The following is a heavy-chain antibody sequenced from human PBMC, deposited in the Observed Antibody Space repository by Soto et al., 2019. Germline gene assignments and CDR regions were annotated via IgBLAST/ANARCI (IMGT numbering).Heavy chain of an antibody. CDR3: ARGVGYSSCDDAFDI. CDR2: IGTAGDT. D-gene: IGHD5-12*01. V-gene: IGHV3-13*01. CDR1: GFTFSSYD. Sequence: GGSLRLSCAASGFTFSSYDMHWVRQATGKGLEWISAIGTAGDTYYPGSGKGRFTISRENAKNSLYLQMNSLRAGDTAVYYCARGVGYSSCDDAFDIWGQGTMVTVSS. J-gene: IGHJ3*02.